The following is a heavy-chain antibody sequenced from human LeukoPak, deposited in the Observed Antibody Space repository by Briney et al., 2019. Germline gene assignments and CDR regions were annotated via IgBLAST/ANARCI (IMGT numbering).Heavy chain of an antibody. CDR2: IYTSGST. CDR3: ARGPSSSIAARRPNFDY. V-gene: IGHV4-4*07. D-gene: IGHD6-6*01. CDR1: GGXISSYY. Sequence: SETLSLTCTVSGGXISSYYWSWIRQPAGEGLEWIGRIYTSGSTNYNPSLKSRVTMSVDTSKNQFSLKLSSVTAADTAVYYCARGPSSSIAARRPNFDYWGQGTLVTVSS. J-gene: IGHJ4*02.